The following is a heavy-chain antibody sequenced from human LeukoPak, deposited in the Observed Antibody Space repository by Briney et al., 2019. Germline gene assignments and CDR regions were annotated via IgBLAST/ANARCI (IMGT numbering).Heavy chain of an antibody. CDR1: GFTFSSYG. D-gene: IGHD6-19*01. V-gene: IGHV3-30*03. J-gene: IGHJ1*01. CDR2: ISYDGSNK. CDR3: ATTGPRYGSGWYEDSGDFQH. Sequence: GRSLRLSCAASGFTFSSYGMHWVRQAPGKGLEWVAVISYDGSNKYYADSVKGRFTISRDNSKNTLYLQMNSLRAEDTAVYYCATTGPRYGSGWYEDSGDFQHWGQGTLVTVSS.